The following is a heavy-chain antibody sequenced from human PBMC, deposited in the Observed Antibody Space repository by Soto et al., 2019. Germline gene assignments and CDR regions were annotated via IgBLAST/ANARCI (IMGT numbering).Heavy chain of an antibody. CDR2: ISGSGGST. Sequence: EVQLLESGGGLVQPGGSLRLSCAASGFTFSSYAMSWVRQAPGKGLEWVSAISGSGGSTYYADSVKGRFTISRDNSKNTLYLQMNSLRAEDTAVYYCANGGGIVVLTFDYWGQGTLVTVSS. CDR3: ANGGGIVVLTFDY. CDR1: GFTFSSYA. V-gene: IGHV3-23*01. J-gene: IGHJ4*02. D-gene: IGHD2-21*01.